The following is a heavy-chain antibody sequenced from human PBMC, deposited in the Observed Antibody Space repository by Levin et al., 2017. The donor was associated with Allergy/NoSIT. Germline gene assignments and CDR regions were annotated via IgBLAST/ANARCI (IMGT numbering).Heavy chain of an antibody. CDR2: IKEDGTQK. V-gene: IGHV3-7*04. CDR3: ARGGYCRGSTCYSLYY. D-gene: IGHD2-15*01. CDR1: GFTFSDYW. J-gene: IGHJ4*02. Sequence: GGSLRLSCVASGFTFSDYWMSWVRQAPGKGLEWVANIKEDGTQKYYVDSVKGRFIISRDNVKNSLFLQLNSLTVEDTAVYYCARGGYCRGSTCYSLYYWGQGTLVPVSS.